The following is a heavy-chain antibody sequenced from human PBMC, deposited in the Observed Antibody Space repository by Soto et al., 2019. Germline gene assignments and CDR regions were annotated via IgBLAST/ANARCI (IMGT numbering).Heavy chain of an antibody. CDR1: GDSVSSNSAA. CDR2: TYYRSKWYN. V-gene: IGHV6-1*01. J-gene: IGHJ6*02. CDR3: AREQGWNYGRGYYYGMDV. D-gene: IGHD1-7*01. Sequence: SQTLSLTCAISGDSVSSNSAAWNWIRQSPSRGLEWLGRTYYRSKWYNDYAVSVKSRITINPDTSKNQFSLQLNSVTPEDTAVYYCAREQGWNYGRGYYYGMDVWGQGTTVTVSS.